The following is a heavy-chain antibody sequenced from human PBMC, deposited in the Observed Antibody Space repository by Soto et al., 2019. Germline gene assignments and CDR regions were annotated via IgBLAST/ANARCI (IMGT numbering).Heavy chain of an antibody. J-gene: IGHJ5*02. CDR3: AKLPRAHYGGIFDP. D-gene: IGHD4-17*01. CDR2: VYYSGNT. Sequence: ASETLSLTCAVSGGSISSGGYSWSWIRQPPGKGLEWIGSVYYSGNTYYNPSLKSRVTISVDTSKNQFSLKLGPVTAGDTAAYYCAKLPRAHYGGIFDPWGQGTLVTVSS. CDR1: GGSISSGGYS. V-gene: IGHV4-61*08.